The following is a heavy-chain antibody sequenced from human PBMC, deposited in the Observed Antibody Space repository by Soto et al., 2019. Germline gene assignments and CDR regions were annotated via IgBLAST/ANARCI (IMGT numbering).Heavy chain of an antibody. J-gene: IGHJ4*02. D-gene: IGHD2-15*01. CDR3: ARGTVVTHFAY. Sequence: QVQLVQSGAEEKKPGASVKVSCKASGYTFTSYAMHWVRQAPGQRLEWMGWINAGNGNTKYSQKFQGRVTITRDTSASTAYMELSSLGSEDTAGECCARGTVVTHFAYWGQGTLVTVSS. CDR2: INAGNGNT. CDR1: GYTFTSYA. V-gene: IGHV1-3*05.